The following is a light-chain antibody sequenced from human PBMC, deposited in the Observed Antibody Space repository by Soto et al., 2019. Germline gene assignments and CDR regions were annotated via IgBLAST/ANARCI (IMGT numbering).Light chain of an antibody. CDR1: RGDVGGYNY. V-gene: IGLV2-14*01. CDR3: SSYTSSSTLGV. CDR2: DVS. J-gene: IGLJ2*01. Sequence: QSALTQPASVSGSPGQSITISCTGTRGDVGGYNYVSWYQQHPGKAPKLMIFDVSNRPSGVSNRFSGSKSGNTASLTISGLQAEDEADYYCSSYTSSSTLGVFGGGTKLTVL.